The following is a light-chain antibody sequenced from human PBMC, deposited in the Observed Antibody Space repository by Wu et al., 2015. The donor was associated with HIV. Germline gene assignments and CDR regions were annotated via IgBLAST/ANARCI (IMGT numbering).Light chain of an antibody. CDR1: QDISNY. V-gene: IGKV1-8*01. Sequence: AIRMTQSPSSLSASTGDRVTITCRASQDISNYLAWYQQKPGKAPKLLISSASTLQSEVPSRFSGSGSGTQFTLTINCVQPEDFATYFCHQYYNYPRAFGQGTKLEIK. CDR2: SAS. J-gene: IGKJ2*01. CDR3: HQYYNYPRA.